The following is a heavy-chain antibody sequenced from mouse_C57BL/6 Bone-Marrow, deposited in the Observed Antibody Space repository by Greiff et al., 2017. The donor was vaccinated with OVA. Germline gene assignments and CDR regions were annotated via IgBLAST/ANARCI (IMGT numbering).Heavy chain of an antibody. V-gene: IGHV5-12*01. CDR3: ARRHITTVVIDY. CDR2: ISNGGGST. D-gene: IGHD1-1*01. Sequence: DVQLQESGGGLVQPGGSLKLSCAASGFTFSDYYMYWVRQTPEKRLEWVAYISNGGGSTYYPDTVKGRFTISRDNAKNTLYLQMSRLKSEDTAMYYCARRHITTVVIDYWGQGTTLTVSS. CDR1: GFTFSDYY. J-gene: IGHJ2*01.